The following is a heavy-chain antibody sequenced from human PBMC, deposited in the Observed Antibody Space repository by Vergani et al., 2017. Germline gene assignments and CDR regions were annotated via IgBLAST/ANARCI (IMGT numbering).Heavy chain of an antibody. J-gene: IGHJ4*02. CDR1: GFTFSSYG. D-gene: IGHD1-7*01. CDR2: IWHDGSNK. Sequence: VQMVESGGGLVKPGGSLRLSCAASGFTFSSYGMHWVRQAPGKGLEWVAVIWHDGSNKYYADSVKGRFAISRDNAKNSLYLQMNNLRVEDTAVYYCARDLLPGTFLLLPYWRQRTLLSLSS. CDR3: ARDLLPGTFLLLPY. V-gene: IGHV3-33*01.